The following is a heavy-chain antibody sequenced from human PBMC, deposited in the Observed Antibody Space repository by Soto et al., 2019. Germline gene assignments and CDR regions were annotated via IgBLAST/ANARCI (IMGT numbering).Heavy chain of an antibody. CDR3: ARRKERSGPNYFDS. CDR1: GYTFITYD. J-gene: IGHJ4*02. Sequence: ASVKVSCKASGYTFITYDINWVRQGSGQGREGMGCVNPSNGNAGYAPNFPGRVTMTRNTSISTADMELSSLRSDDTAVYFCARRKERSGPNYFDSWGQALLVTVSS. CDR2: VNPSNGNA. V-gene: IGHV1-8*01.